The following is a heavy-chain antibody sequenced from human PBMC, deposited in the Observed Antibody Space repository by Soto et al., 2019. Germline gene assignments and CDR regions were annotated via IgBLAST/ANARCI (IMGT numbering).Heavy chain of an antibody. CDR2: ISYDGSNK. CDR1: GFTFSSYA. CDR3: ARGAVDTAMVTSYYYYGMDV. D-gene: IGHD5-18*01. V-gene: IGHV3-30-3*01. J-gene: IGHJ6*02. Sequence: QVQLVESGGGVVQPGRSLRLSCAASGFTFSSYAMHWVRQAPGKGLEWVAVISYDGSNKYYADSVKGRFTISRDNSKNKLYLQMNSLRAEETAVYYCARGAVDTAMVTSYYYYGMDVWGQGTTVTVSS.